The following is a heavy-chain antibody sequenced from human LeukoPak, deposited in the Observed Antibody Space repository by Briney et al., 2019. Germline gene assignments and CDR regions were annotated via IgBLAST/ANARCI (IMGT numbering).Heavy chain of an antibody. CDR1: GGSFSGYY. CDR2: INHSGST. CDR3: ARHGGGIVVVVAATFLNWFDP. V-gene: IGHV4-34*01. D-gene: IGHD2-15*01. Sequence: PSETLSLTCAVYGGSFSGYYWSWIRQPPGKGLEWIGEINHSGSTNYNPSLKSRVTISVDTSKNQFSLKLSSVTAADTAVYYCARHGGGIVVVVAATFLNWFDPWGQGTLVTVSS. J-gene: IGHJ5*02.